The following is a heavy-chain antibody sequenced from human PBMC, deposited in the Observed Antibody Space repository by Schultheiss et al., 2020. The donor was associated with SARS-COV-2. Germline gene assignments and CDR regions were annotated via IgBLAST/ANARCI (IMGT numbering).Heavy chain of an antibody. D-gene: IGHD4-17*01. CDR2: IKQDGSEK. CDR1: GFTFSSYW. J-gene: IGHJ4*02. CDR3: AKAYYGDYVFDY. Sequence: GGSLRLSCAASGFTFSSYWMSWVRQAPGKGLEWVANIKQDGSEKYYVDSVKGRFTISRDNAKNSLYLQMNSLRAEDTAVYYCAKAYYGDYVFDYWGQGTLVTVAS. V-gene: IGHV3-7*03.